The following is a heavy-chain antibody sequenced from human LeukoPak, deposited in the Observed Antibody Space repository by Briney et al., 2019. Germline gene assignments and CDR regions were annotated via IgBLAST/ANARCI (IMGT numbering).Heavy chain of an antibody. D-gene: IGHD2-15*01. CDR3: ARGSCSGGSCYDY. CDR2: IYSGGST. J-gene: IGHJ4*02. CDR1: GFAVSSNY. Sequence: GGSLRLSCAASGFAVSSNYMSWVRQAPGKGLEWVSVIYSGGSTYYADSVTGRFTISRDNSKNTLYLQMNSLRAEDTAVYYCARGSCSGGSCYDYWGQGTLVTVSS. V-gene: IGHV3-53*01.